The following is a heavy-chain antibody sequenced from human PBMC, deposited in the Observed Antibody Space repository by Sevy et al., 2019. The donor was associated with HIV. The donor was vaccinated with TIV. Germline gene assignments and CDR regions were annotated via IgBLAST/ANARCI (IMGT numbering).Heavy chain of an antibody. CDR3: ARCGRDSGGFYYWGFDP. J-gene: IGHJ5*02. D-gene: IGHD3-22*01. CDR2: INWNGGSI. CDR1: GFTFDDYG. Sequence: GGSLRLSCVASGFTFDDYGMSWVRQAPGKGLEWVSGINWNGGSISYADSVRGRLTISRDNAKNSLYLQMNSLGAEDKAFFYCARCGRDSGGFYYWGFDPWGQGTLVTVSS. V-gene: IGHV3-20*04.